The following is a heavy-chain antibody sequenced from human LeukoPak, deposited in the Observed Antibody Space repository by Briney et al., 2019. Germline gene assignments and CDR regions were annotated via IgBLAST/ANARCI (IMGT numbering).Heavy chain of an antibody. CDR2: INHSGST. Sequence: PSETLSLTCAVYGGSFSGYYWSWIRQPPGKGLEWIGEINHSGSTNYNPSLKSRVTISVDTSKNQFPLKLSSVTAADTDVYYCARDVGASAPDAFDIWGQGTMVTVS. J-gene: IGHJ3*02. CDR1: GGSFSGYY. V-gene: IGHV4-34*01. D-gene: IGHD1-26*01. CDR3: ARDVGASAPDAFDI.